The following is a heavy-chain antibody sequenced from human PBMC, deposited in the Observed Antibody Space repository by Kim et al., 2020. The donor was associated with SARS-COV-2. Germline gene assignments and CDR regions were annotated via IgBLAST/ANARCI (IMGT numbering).Heavy chain of an antibody. Sequence: STNYNPTLKRRVTISVDTSKNQFSLRLTSVTAADTAVYYCARGRGGLIDYWGQGTLVTVSS. V-gene: IGHV4-59*09. D-gene: IGHD3-16*01. CDR2: ST. J-gene: IGHJ4*02. CDR3: ARGRGGLIDY.